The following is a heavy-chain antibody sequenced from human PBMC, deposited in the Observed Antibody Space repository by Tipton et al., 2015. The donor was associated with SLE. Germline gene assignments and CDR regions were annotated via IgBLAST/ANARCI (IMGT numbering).Heavy chain of an antibody. J-gene: IGHJ4*02. CDR1: GFNFTYYA. Sequence: SLRLSRAASGFNFTYYALHWVRQAPGKGLEWLTVISYDGNTKHSADSVKGRFTIFRDNSKNTMYLQMNSVRPADTALYFCATSHTHFRDSSGSYTRKPEYWGQGTLVIVSS. CDR3: ATSHTHFRDSSGSYTRKPEY. CDR2: ISYDGNTK. V-gene: IGHV3-30-3*01. D-gene: IGHD3-3*01.